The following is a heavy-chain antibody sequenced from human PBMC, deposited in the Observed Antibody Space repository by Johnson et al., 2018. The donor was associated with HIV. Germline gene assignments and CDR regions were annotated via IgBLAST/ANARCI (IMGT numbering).Heavy chain of an antibody. CDR3: AKDEQWLNDAFDI. J-gene: IGHJ3*02. CDR2: ITGSGGST. Sequence: EVQLVESGGGLVQPGGSLRLSCAASAFTFSSYAMSWVRQAPGKGLEWVSIITGSGGSTYYADSVKGRFTISRDNSENTLYLQMNSLRAEDTAVYYCAKDEQWLNDAFDIWGQGTMVTVSS. D-gene: IGHD6-19*01. V-gene: IGHV3-23*04. CDR1: AFTFSSYA.